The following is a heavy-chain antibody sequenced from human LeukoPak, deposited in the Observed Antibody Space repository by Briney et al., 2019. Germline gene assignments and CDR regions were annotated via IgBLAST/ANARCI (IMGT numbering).Heavy chain of an antibody. D-gene: IGHD3-3*01. CDR2: IYYSGYT. V-gene: IGHV4-59*01. CDR3: ARDPDFWSGYYNFDY. CDR1: GGSISNYY. J-gene: IGHJ4*02. Sequence: SETLSLTCTVSGGSISNYYWSWIRQPPGKGLEWIGYIYYSGYTNYNPSLKSRVTISIDTSKNQFSLKLSSVTAADTAVYYCARDPDFWSGYYNFDYWGQGTLVTVSS.